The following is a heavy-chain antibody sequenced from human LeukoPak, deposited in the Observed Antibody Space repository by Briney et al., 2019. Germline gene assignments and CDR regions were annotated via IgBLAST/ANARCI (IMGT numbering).Heavy chain of an antibody. J-gene: IGHJ4*02. CDR3: ARVAVAGTDDY. V-gene: IGHV1-18*01. Sequence: ASVRVSCEASGYTFTSYGISWVRQAPGQGLEWMGWIRAYNGNTNYAQKLQGRVTMTTDTSTSTAYMELRRLRSDDTAVYYCARVAVAGTDDYWGQGALVTVSS. D-gene: IGHD6-19*01. CDR1: GYTFTSYG. CDR2: IRAYNGNT.